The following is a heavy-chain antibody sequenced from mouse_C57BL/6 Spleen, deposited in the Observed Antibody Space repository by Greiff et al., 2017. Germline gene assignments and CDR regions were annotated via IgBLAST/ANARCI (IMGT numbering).Heavy chain of an antibody. CDR1: GYTFTSYW. CDR2: IDPSDSYT. V-gene: IGHV1-59*01. D-gene: IGHD1-1*01. J-gene: IGHJ3*01. Sequence: VQLQQPGAELVRPGTSVKLSCKASGYTFTSYWMHWVKQRPGQGLEWIGVIDPSDSYTNYNQKFKGKATLTVDTSSSTAYMQLSSLTSEDSAVYYCARAHYGSSYGWFAYWGQGTLVTVSA. CDR3: ARAHYGSSYGWFAY.